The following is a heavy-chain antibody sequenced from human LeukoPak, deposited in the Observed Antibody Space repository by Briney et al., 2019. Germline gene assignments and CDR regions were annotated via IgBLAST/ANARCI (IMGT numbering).Heavy chain of an antibody. CDR1: GFTVSSNY. Sequence: PGGSLRLSCAASGFTVSSNYMSWVCQAPGKGLEWVANIKEDGSEKYYVDSVKGRFTISRDNAKNSLFLQMNSLRVDDTAVYYCARAGYSYTWPPSYYYGMDVWGQGTTVTASS. J-gene: IGHJ6*02. CDR2: IKEDGSEK. D-gene: IGHD5-18*01. CDR3: ARAGYSYTWPPSYYYGMDV. V-gene: IGHV3-7*05.